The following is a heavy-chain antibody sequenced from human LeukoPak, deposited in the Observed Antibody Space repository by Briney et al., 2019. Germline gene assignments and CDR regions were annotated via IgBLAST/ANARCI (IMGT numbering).Heavy chain of an antibody. CDR3: AKADYSSGWLDY. Sequence: PGGSLRLSCAASGFTFSSYGMHWVRQAPGKGLEWVAVISYDGSNKYYADSVKGRFTISRDNSKNTLYLQMNSLRAEDTAVYYCAKADYSSGWLDYWGQGTLVTVSS. J-gene: IGHJ4*02. CDR1: GFTFSSYG. V-gene: IGHV3-30*18. CDR2: ISYDGSNK. D-gene: IGHD6-19*01.